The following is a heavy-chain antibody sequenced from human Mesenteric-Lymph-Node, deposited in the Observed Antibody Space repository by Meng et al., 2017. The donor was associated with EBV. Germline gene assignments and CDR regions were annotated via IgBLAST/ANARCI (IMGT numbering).Heavy chain of an antibody. J-gene: IGHJ5*02. CDR2: IHHSGST. CDR3: TRAHGGDYVRWFDP. D-gene: IGHD4-17*01. CDR1: GGYARSGDYY. V-gene: IGHV4-61*08. Sequence: QVQLQESGPGLVTPSQTLSLTCACSGGYARSGDYYWSWIRQPPVKGLEWVGHIHHSGSTNYNPSLKSRVTISIDPSKNKFSLNLSSVTAADTAVYFCTRAHGGDYVRWFDPRGQGTLVTVSS.